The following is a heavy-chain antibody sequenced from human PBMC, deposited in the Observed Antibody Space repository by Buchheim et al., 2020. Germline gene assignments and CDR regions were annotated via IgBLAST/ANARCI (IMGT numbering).Heavy chain of an antibody. CDR3: ARGYSYGYSYFDP. D-gene: IGHD5-18*01. J-gene: IGHJ5*02. CDR2: MYYSGNT. CDR1: GDSISRDNYY. Sequence: QLQLQESGPGLVKPSETLSLTCNVSGDSISRDNYYWGWIRQPPGKGLEWIGSMYYSGNTFYNPSLKSRVTISVDTPKNQISLKVKSVTAADTAVYYCARGYSYGYSYFDPWGQGTL. V-gene: IGHV4-39*07.